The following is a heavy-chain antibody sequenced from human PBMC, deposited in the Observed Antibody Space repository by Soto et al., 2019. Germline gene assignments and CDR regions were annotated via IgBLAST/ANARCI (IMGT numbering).Heavy chain of an antibody. V-gene: IGHV3-9*01. CDR1: GFTFEDHA. CDR3: ARGYSSGPDY. D-gene: IGHD6-19*01. Sequence: GGSLRLSCGASGFTFEDHAMHWVRQAPGKGLEWFSSISWDSVNIDYGDSVKGRFTISRANARNTLYLQMDSLRAEDTALYYCARGYSSGPDYWGQGTLVTVSS. J-gene: IGHJ4*02. CDR2: ISWDSVNI.